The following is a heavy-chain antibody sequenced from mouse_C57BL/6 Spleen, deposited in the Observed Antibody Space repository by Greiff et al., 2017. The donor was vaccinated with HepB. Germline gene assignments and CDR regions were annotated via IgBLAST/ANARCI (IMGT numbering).Heavy chain of an antibody. Sequence: VQLQQPGAELVRPGTSVKLSCKASGYTFTSYWMHWVKQRPGQGLEWIGVIDPSDSYTNYNQKFKGKATLTVDTSSSTAYMQLSSLTSEDSAVYYCARPLPYWYFDVWGTGTTVTVSS. J-gene: IGHJ1*03. CDR1: GYTFTSYW. CDR2: IDPSDSYT. CDR3: ARPLPYWYFDV. V-gene: IGHV1-59*01. D-gene: IGHD5-5*01.